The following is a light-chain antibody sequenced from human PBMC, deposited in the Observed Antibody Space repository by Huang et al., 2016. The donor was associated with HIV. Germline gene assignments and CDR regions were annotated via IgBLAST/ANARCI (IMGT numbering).Light chain of an antibody. J-gene: IGKJ4*01. CDR2: DAS. Sequence: EIVLTQSPATLSLSPGERATLSCRASQTIINYLAWYQQKPGQAPRLLIYDASNRATGIPARFSGSGYGTDFTLTISSLEPEDFAVYYCQQRGDWPLTFGGGTKVEIK. CDR1: QTIINY. V-gene: IGKV3-11*01. CDR3: QQRGDWPLT.